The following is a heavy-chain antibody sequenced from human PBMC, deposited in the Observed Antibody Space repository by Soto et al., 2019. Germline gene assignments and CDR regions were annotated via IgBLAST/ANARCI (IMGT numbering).Heavy chain of an antibody. J-gene: IGHJ4*02. CDR3: AREYTYGSNFFDC. CDR1: GGSISSAAYY. Sequence: PSETLSLTCTVSGGSISSAAYYWSWIRQHPGKGLEWIGYISHSGSTYYTPSLKSRVIISVDTSKSQFSLNLTSVTAADTAVYYCAREYTYGSNFFDCWGQGALVTVS. V-gene: IGHV4-31*03. CDR2: ISHSGST. D-gene: IGHD5-18*01.